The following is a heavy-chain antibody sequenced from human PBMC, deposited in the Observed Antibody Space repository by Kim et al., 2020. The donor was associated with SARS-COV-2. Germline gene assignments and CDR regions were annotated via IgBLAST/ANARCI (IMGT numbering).Heavy chain of an antibody. CDR1: GGSISSSSYY. CDR3: ARLPGSGYPVEGFDY. CDR2: IYYSGST. Sequence: SETLSLTCTVSGGSISSSSYYWGWIRQPPGKGLEWIGSIYYSGSTYYNPSLKSRVTISVDTSKNQFSLKLSSVTAADTAVYYCARLPGSGYPVEGFDYWGQGTLVTVSS. V-gene: IGHV4-39*01. D-gene: IGHD5-18*01. J-gene: IGHJ4*02.